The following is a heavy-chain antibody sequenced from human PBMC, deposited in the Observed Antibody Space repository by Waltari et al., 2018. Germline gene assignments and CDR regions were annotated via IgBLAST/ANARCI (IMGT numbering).Heavy chain of an antibody. CDR3: ARGGADAFDI. V-gene: IGHV4-38-2*01. J-gene: IGHJ3*02. CDR1: GYSISSGYY. Sequence: QVQLQESGPGLVKPSETLSLTCAVSGYSISSGYYWGWIRQPPGKGLEWIGSIYHSGSTDYNPSLKSRVTISVDTSKNQFSLKLSSVTAADAAVYYCARGGADAFDIWGQGTMVTVSS. CDR2: IYHSGST. D-gene: IGHD3-16*01.